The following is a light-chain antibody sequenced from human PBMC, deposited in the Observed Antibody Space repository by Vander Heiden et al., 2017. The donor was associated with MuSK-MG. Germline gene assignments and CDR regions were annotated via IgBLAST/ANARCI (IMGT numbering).Light chain of an antibody. J-gene: IGLJ2*01. Sequence: QSALTQPASVSGSSGQSVTISCTGTSSYVGGYNYVSWYQQHPGKAPKLMIHDVSNRPSGVSNRFSGSKSGNTASLTISGLQAEDEADYYCSSYTSSSTVVFGGGTKLTVL. CDR3: SSYTSSSTVV. V-gene: IGLV2-14*03. CDR2: DVS. CDR1: SSYVGGYNY.